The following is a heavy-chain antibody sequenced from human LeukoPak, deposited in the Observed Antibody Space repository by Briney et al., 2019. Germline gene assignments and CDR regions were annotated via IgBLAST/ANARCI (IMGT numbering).Heavy chain of an antibody. J-gene: IGHJ4*02. D-gene: IGHD3-10*02. CDR2: ITSSGGST. CDR1: GGSFSGYY. Sequence: ETLSLTCAVYGGSFSGYYWSWIRQPPGKGLEWVSAITSSGGSTYYGDSVKGRFTISRDNSRNTLYLQMNSLRVDDTAVYYCARDLCWGCFDDWGQGNLVTVSS. CDR3: ARDLCWGCFDD. V-gene: IGHV3-23*01.